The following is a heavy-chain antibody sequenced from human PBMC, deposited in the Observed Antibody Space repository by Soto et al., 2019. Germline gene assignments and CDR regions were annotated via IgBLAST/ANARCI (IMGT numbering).Heavy chain of an antibody. CDR2: IWYDGSNK. CDR1: GFTFSSYG. CDR3: ARPRGVRGVITATFDY. J-gene: IGHJ4*02. D-gene: IGHD3-10*01. Sequence: SGGSLRLSCAASGFTFSSYGMHWIRQAPGKGLEWVAVIWYDGSNKYYADSVKGRFTISRDNSKNTLYLQMNSLRAEDTAVYYCARPRGVRGVITATFDYWXQGTLVTVSS. V-gene: IGHV3-33*01.